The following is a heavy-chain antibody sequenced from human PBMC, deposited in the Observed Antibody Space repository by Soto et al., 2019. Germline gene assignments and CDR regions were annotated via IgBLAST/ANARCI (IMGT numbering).Heavy chain of an antibody. CDR1: GYTFSAYP. D-gene: IGHD2-21*02. CDR3: ARPLYVGDSPYDF. CDR2: IHTGSGNT. V-gene: IGHV1-3*04. J-gene: IGHJ4*02. Sequence: QVQLVQSGAEVKKPGASVRISCKSSGYTFSAYPIHWVRHAPGQGLEWMGRIHTGSGNTQYSQKTQGRVTITRYKSATTAFMELSSLSSEDTAVYYCARPLYVGDSPYDFWGQGTLVTVAS.